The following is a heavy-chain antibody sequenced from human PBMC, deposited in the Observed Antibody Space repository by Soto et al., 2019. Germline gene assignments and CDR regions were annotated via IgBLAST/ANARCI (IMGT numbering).Heavy chain of an antibody. D-gene: IGHD3-10*01. CDR2: IYYSGST. CDR1: GGSISSYY. J-gene: IGHJ4*02. Sequence: QVQLQESGPGLVKPSETLSLTCTVSGGSISSYYWSWIRQPPGKGLEWIGYIYYSGSTNYNPSLKSRVTISVDTSKNQFSLKLSSVTAADTAVYYCARDVPPNYYGSGSYYGGGFDYWGQGTLVTVSS. CDR3: ARDVPPNYYGSGSYYGGGFDY. V-gene: IGHV4-59*01.